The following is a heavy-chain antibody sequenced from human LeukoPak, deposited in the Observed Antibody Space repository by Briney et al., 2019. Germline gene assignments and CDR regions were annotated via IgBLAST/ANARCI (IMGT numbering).Heavy chain of an antibody. CDR3: AKGSRTGQFPMDV. CDR2: IVGGAGYT. Sequence: GGSLRLSCAASGFTSSTYGVSWVRQAPGKGLQWVSAIVGGAGYTFYADSVKGRFTVSRDNSWNSLYLQMNSLRDDDTAVYYCAKGSRTGQFPMDVWGQGTTVTVSS. J-gene: IGHJ6*02. D-gene: IGHD1-1*01. V-gene: IGHV3-23*01. CDR1: GFTSSTYG.